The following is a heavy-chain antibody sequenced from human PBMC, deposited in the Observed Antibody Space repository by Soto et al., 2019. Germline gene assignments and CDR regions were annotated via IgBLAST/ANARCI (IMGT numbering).Heavy chain of an antibody. V-gene: IGHV3-48*02. CDR1: GVPLSSYW. CDR3: ARGWEPPDVEDSFDI. Sequence: GSLRLSCAPSGVPLSSYWMNWVRQPPGKGLEWVSCISRDGSTIYYADSVKGRFTISRDNTKNSRYLQMNSLRDEDTAVYYCARGWEPPDVEDSFDIWGHGTMVTVSS. D-gene: IGHD1-26*01. J-gene: IGHJ3*02. CDR2: ISRDGSTI.